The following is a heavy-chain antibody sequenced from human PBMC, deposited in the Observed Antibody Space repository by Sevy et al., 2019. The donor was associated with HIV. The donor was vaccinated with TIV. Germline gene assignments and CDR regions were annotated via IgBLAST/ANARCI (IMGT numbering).Heavy chain of an antibody. CDR2: IYPDDSDT. Sequence: GESLNISCQGSGYSFTSHWIAWVRQLPGKGLEWMGIIYPDDSDTRYSPSFQGQVTFSADKSIFSAYLQWSSLKASDTAVYYCATSRSGYFDGSGYYIYWGQGTQVTVSS. CDR3: ATSRSGYFDGSGYYIY. D-gene: IGHD3-22*01. J-gene: IGHJ4*01. V-gene: IGHV5-51*01. CDR1: GYSFTSHW.